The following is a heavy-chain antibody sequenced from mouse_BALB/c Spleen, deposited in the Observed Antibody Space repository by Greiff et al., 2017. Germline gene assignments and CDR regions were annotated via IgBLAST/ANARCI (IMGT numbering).Heavy chain of an antibody. Sequence: EVKVEESGGGLVKPGGSLKLSCAASGFTFSSYAMSWVRQTPEKRLEWVASISSGGSTYYPDSVKGRFTISRDNARNILYLQMSSLRSEDTAMYYGARGHYDYPWFAYWGQGTLVTVSA. CDR2: ISSGGST. D-gene: IGHD2-4*01. CDR3: ARGHYDYPWFAY. J-gene: IGHJ3*01. V-gene: IGHV5-6-5*01. CDR1: GFTFSSYA.